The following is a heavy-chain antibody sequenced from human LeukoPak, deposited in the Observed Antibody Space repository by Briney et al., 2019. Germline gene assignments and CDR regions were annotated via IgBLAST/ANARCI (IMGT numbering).Heavy chain of an antibody. CDR2: INWNGGST. V-gene: IGHV3-20*04. CDR3: AKAPEGYCSSTSCYLDY. CDR1: GFTFDDYG. Sequence: GGSLRLSCAASGFTFDDYGMSWVRQAPGKGLEWVSGINWNGGSTGYADSVKGRFTISRDNAKNSLYLQMNSLRAEDTALYYCAKAPEGYCSSTSCYLDYWGQGTLVTVSS. J-gene: IGHJ4*02. D-gene: IGHD2-2*01.